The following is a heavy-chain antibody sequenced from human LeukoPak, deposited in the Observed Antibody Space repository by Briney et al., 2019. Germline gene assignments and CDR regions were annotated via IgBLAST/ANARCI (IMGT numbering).Heavy chain of an antibody. J-gene: IGHJ5*02. V-gene: IGHV4-34*01. D-gene: IGHD3-10*01. Sequence: SETLSLTCAVYGGSFSGYYWSWIRQPPGKGLEWIGEINHSGSTNCNPSLKSRVTISVDTSKNQFSLKLSSVTAADTAVYYCCLVRGVIGWFDPWGQGTLVTVSS. CDR3: CLVRGVIGWFDP. CDR2: INHSGST. CDR1: GGSFSGYY.